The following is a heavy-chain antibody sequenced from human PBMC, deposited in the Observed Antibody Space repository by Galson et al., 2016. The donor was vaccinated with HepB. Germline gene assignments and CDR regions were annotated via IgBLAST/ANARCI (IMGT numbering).Heavy chain of an antibody. CDR3: ASSGYGGFDVKYGMDV. Sequence: SETLSLTCAVSGGSISSTNWWSWVRQPPGQGLEWIGEIDDTGSTNYNPSLKSRVTISVDKSERQFSLKLRSVTAADTALYYCASSGYGGFDVKYGMDVWGQGTTVIVSS. CDR2: IDDTGST. V-gene: IGHV4-4*02. J-gene: IGHJ6*02. D-gene: IGHD5-12*01. CDR1: GGSISSTNW.